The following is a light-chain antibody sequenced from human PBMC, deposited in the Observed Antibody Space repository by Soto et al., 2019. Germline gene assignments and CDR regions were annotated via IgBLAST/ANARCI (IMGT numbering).Light chain of an antibody. CDR3: QSYDSSLSGSV. Sequence: QSALTQPPSVSGAPGQRVTISCTGSSSNIGAGYDVHWYQQFPGTVPKLLIYDNSNRPSGVPDRFSGSKSGTSASLAITGLQAEDEADYYCQSYDSSLSGSVFGGGTKLTVL. CDR2: DNS. CDR1: SSNIGAGYD. V-gene: IGLV1-40*01. J-gene: IGLJ3*02.